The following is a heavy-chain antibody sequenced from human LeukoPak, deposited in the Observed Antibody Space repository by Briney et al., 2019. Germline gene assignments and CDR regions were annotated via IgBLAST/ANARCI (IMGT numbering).Heavy chain of an antibody. J-gene: IGHJ4*02. D-gene: IGHD3-10*02. CDR3: AKEVFGEYYDGFDY. Sequence: PGGSLRLSCAASGFTFSSYAMSWVRQAPGEGLEWVSRISVNGVTTYYADSVKGRFTISRDNSRNTLFLQMNSLRAEDTAVYYCAKEVFGEYYDGFDYWGQGTLVTVSS. CDR1: GFTFSSYA. V-gene: IGHV3-23*01. CDR2: ISVNGVTT.